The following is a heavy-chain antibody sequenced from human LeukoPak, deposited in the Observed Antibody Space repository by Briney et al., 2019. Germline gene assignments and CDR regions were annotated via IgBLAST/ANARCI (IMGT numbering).Heavy chain of an antibody. V-gene: IGHV3-66*01. D-gene: IGHD2-8*01. CDR2: IFSHGET. CDR3: ARDPPAVSVNTYA. CDR1: GFTVGNNY. J-gene: IGHJ4*02. Sequence: GGSLRLSCAASGFTVGNNYMNWVRQAPGKGLEWVSLIFSHGETSYADSVKGRFTISRDNSKNTLYLQMNGLRVEDTAVHYCARDPPAVSVNTYAWGQGTLVTVSS.